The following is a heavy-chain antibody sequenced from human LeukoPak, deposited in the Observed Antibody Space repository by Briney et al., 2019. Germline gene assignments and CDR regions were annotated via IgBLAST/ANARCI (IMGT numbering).Heavy chain of an antibody. D-gene: IGHD6-25*01. V-gene: IGHV5-51*01. CDR2: IYPGDSGT. Sequence: GESLRISCKGSGYSFTSYWIGWVRQMPGKGLEWMGIIYPGDSGTTYSPSFQGQVTISADKSISTAYLQWSSLKASDTAMYYCARMLQRRLTYAFDIWGQGTMVTVSS. CDR3: ARMLQRRLTYAFDI. CDR1: GYSFTSYW. J-gene: IGHJ3*02.